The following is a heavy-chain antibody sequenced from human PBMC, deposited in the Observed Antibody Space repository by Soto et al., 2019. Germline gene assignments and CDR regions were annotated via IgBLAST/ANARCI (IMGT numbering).Heavy chain of an antibody. Sequence: SETLSLTCAVYGGSFSGYYWSWIRQPPGKGLEWIGEINHSGGTTYNPSLKSRVTISVDTSKDQFSLTLSSVTAADTAVYYCARCGPGDFWSGYLNYYYYYGMDVWGQGTTVTVSS. CDR3: ARCGPGDFWSGYLNYYYYYGMDV. CDR1: GGSFSGYY. CDR2: INHSGGT. V-gene: IGHV4-34*01. D-gene: IGHD3-3*01. J-gene: IGHJ6*02.